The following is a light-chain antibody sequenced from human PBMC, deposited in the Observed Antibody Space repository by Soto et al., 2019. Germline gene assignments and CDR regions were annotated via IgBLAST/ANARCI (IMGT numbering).Light chain of an antibody. CDR1: QSLSDRY. CDR2: GAS. V-gene: IGKV3-20*01. CDR3: QQYDSSLWT. J-gene: IGKJ1*01. Sequence: DIVLTQSPGTLSLSPGERATLSCRASQSLSDRYLAWYQQKPGQSPRLLIYGASSRATGIPDRFSGSGSGTDFTLTISRLEPEDFAVYYCQQYDSSLWTFGQGTKVDIK.